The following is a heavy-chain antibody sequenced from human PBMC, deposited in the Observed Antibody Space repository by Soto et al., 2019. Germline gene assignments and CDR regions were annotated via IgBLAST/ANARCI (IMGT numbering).Heavy chain of an antibody. Sequence: GGSLGLSCAASGFTFSDNYMSWFRQAPGKGLEYISYISSSGSTMQYTDSVKGRFTVSRDNAKNSLYLQMNSLRAEDTAVYYCAREFGMDVWGQGTTVTVSS. CDR3: AREFGMDV. CDR1: GFTFSDNY. V-gene: IGHV3-11*01. CDR2: ISSSGSTM. J-gene: IGHJ6*02.